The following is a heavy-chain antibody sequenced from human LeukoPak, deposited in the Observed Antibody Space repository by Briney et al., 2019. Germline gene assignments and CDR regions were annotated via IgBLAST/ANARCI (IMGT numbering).Heavy chain of an antibody. J-gene: IGHJ4*02. D-gene: IGHD4-23*01. Sequence: SETLSLTCTVSGGSIISYYWTWIRQTPGKGLEWIGYIYYNGDTNYNPSLKSRVTISIATSKTHFSLNLRSVTAADTAVYSTTRGTTVISLDYWGQGILVTVSS. V-gene: IGHV4-59*01. CDR2: IYYNGDT. CDR3: TRGTTVISLDY. CDR1: GGSIISYY.